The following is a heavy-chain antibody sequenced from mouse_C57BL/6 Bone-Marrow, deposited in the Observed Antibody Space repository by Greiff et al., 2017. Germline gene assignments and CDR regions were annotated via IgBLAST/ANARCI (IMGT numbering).Heavy chain of an antibody. CDR3: ARPYSNYPFDY. D-gene: IGHD2-5*01. CDR1: GFTFSDYG. Sequence: EVQLQQSGGGLVQPGGSLKLSCAASGFTFSDYGMAWVRQAPRKGPEWVAFISNLAYSIYYADTVTGRFTISRENAKNTLYLEMSSLRSEDTAMYYCARPYSNYPFDYWGQGTTLTVSS. V-gene: IGHV5-15*01. J-gene: IGHJ2*01. CDR2: ISNLAYSI.